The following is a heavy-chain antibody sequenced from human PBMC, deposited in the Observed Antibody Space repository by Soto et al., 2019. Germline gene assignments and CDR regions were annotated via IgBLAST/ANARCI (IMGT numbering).Heavy chain of an antibody. CDR3: ARSGDNYNRLDY. CDR1: GFTFSDYY. V-gene: IGHV3-11*06. CDR2: SSNSGTFS. D-gene: IGHD1-1*01. J-gene: IGHJ4*02. Sequence: QVQLVESGGGLVKPGGSLRLSCEGSGFTFSDYYISWIRQAPGKGLEWISYSSNSGTFSRYADSVKGRFSISRDNSKNLLYLQMNSLRAADTAVYYCARSGDNYNRLDYWGQGTPVTVSS.